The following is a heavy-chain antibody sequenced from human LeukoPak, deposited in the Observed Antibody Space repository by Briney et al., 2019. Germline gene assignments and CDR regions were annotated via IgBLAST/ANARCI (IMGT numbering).Heavy chain of an antibody. CDR2: ISGSGGST. V-gene: IGHV3-23*01. CDR3: AKNPGKYSSGLSY. D-gene: IGHD6-19*01. CDR1: GFTFSSYA. J-gene: IGHJ4*02. Sequence: GGSLRLSCAASGFTFSSYAMSWVRQAPGKGLEWVSTISGSGGSTYYVDSVKGRFTISRDNSKNTLYLQMNSLRAEDTAVYYCAKNPGKYSSGLSYWGQGTLVTVSS.